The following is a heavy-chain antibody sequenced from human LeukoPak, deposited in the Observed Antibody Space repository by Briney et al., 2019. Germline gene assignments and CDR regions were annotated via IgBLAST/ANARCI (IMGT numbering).Heavy chain of an antibody. CDR1: GLTVGSYS. J-gene: IGHJ4*02. CDR2: ISSSSSTI. D-gene: IGHD2-15*01. CDR3: ARARASGRSGFDY. V-gene: IGHV3-48*02. Sequence: GGSLRLSCAASGLTVGSYSMTWVRQAPGKGLEWVSYISSSSSTIYYADSVKGRFTISRDNAKNSLYLQMNSLRDEDTAVYYCARARASGRSGFDYWGQGTLVTVSS.